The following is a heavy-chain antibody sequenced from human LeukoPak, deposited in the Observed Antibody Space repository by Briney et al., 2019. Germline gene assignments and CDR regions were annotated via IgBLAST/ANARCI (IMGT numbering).Heavy chain of an antibody. CDR2: ISGSGGST. J-gene: IGHJ5*02. CDR1: GFTFSSYA. V-gene: IGHV3-23*01. Sequence: PGGSLRLSCAASGFTFSSYAMSWVRQAPGKGLEWVSAISGSGGSTYYSDSVKGRFTISRDNSKNTLYLQMNSLRAEDAAVYYCAKDPLAMVRGVKSNWFDPWGQGTLVTVSS. CDR3: AKDPLAMVRGVKSNWFDP. D-gene: IGHD3-10*01.